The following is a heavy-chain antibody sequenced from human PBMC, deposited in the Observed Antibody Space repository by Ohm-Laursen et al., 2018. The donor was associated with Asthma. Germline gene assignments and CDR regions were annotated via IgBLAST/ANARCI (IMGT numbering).Heavy chain of an antibody. J-gene: IGHJ5*02. CDR1: GYTFTSYG. Sequence: GASVKVSCKASGYTFTSYGISWVRQAPGQGLEWMGWISAYNGNTNYAQKLQGRVTMTTDTSTSTAYMELRSLRSDGTAVYYCARDIGRYFDWLWAGFDPWGQGTLVTVSS. CDR3: ARDIGRYFDWLWAGFDP. D-gene: IGHD3-9*01. CDR2: ISAYNGNT. V-gene: IGHV1-18*01.